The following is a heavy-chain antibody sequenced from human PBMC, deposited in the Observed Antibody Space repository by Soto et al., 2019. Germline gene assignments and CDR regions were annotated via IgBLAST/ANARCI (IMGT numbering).Heavy chain of an antibody. V-gene: IGHV5-10-1*01. CDR1: GYSFTSYW. Sequence: LGESLKISCKGSGYSFTSYWISWVRQMPGKGLEWMGRIDPSDSYTNYSPSFQGHVTISADKSISTAYLQWSSLKASDTAMYYCASGSQASSGYYYSSAFDIWGQGTMVTVSS. D-gene: IGHD3-22*01. J-gene: IGHJ3*02. CDR2: IDPSDSYT. CDR3: ASGSQASSGYYYSSAFDI.